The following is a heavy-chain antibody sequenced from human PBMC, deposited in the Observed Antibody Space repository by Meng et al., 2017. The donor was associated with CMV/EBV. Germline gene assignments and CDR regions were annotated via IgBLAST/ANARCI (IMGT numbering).Heavy chain of an antibody. V-gene: IGHV1-2*02. CDR2: INPNSGGT. Sequence: QLQLVQSADEVKKPWAPGKVACKASGYTCTGYYMHWVRQAPGQGLEWMGWINPNSGGTNYAQKFQGRVTITRDTSISTAYMELSRLRSDDTAVYYCARVQVRGEMATPAGYWGQGTLVTVSS. J-gene: IGHJ4*02. CDR3: ARVQVRGEMATPAGY. CDR1: GYTCTGYY. D-gene: IGHD5-24*01.